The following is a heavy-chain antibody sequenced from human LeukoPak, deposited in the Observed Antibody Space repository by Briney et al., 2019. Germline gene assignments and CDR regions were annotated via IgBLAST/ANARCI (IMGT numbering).Heavy chain of an antibody. J-gene: IGHJ4*02. CDR2: IKQGGSEK. Sequence: GGSLRLSCAASGFTFSSYWMSWVRQAPGKGLEWVANIKQGGSEKYYVDSVKGRFTISRDNAKNSLYLQMNSLRAEDTAVYYCARKKAGSYFDYWGQGTLVTVSS. V-gene: IGHV3-7*01. CDR1: GFTFSSYW. CDR3: ARKKAGSYFDY. D-gene: IGHD6-13*01.